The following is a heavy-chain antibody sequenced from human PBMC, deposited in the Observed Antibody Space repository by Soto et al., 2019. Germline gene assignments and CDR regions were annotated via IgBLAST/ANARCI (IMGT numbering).Heavy chain of an antibody. CDR1: GFTFDDYA. Sequence: GGSLRLSCAASGFTFDDYAMHWVRQAPGKGLEWVSGIGWNSGSIGYADSVKGRFTISRDNAKNSLYLQMNSLRAEDTALYYCAKDGEGSSTIDYMDVWGKGTTVTVSS. V-gene: IGHV3-9*01. CDR3: AKDGEGSSTIDYMDV. CDR2: IGWNSGSI. J-gene: IGHJ6*03. D-gene: IGHD6-6*01.